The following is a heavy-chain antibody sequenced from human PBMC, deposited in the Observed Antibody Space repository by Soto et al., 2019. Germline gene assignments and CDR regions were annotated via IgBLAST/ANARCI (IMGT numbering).Heavy chain of an antibody. Sequence: QVHLVQSGAEVKKPGSSVKVSCRASGGTSNTYGFNWVRQAPGQRLEGLGGIIPPFGTTTYAQNFQGRVTITADQSTTTAYMEMSGLTSEDTAVYFCASGGELARWMPFASSGQGTMVTVSS. J-gene: IGHJ4*02. CDR3: ASGGELARWMPFAS. V-gene: IGHV1-69*01. CDR1: GGTSNTYG. CDR2: IIPPFGTT. D-gene: IGHD3-16*01.